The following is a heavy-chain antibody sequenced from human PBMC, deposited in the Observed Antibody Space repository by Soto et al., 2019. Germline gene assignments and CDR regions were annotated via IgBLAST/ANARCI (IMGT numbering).Heavy chain of an antibody. CDR2: MNPNSGNT. V-gene: IGHV1-8*02. J-gene: IGHJ5*02. CDR1: GYTFTSYA. Sequence: ASVKVSCKASGYTFTSYAMHWVRQAPGQRLEWMGWMNPNSGNTGYAQKFQGRVTMTRNTSISTAYMELSSLRSEDTAVYYCARPRRITMVRGVIIRYNWFDPWGQGTLVTVSS. CDR3: ARPRRITMVRGVIIRYNWFDP. D-gene: IGHD3-10*01.